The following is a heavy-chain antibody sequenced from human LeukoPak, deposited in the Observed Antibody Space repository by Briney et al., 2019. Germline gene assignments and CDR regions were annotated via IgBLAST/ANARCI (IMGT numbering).Heavy chain of an antibody. Sequence: SETLSLTCTVSGGSISSYYWSWIRQPAGKGLEWIGRIYTSGSTNYNPSLKSRVTMSVDTSKNQFSLKLSSVTAADTAVYYCAREVSEDYDFWSGYSPGAFDIWGQGTMVTVSS. D-gene: IGHD3-3*01. V-gene: IGHV4-4*07. CDR1: GGSISSYY. CDR2: IYTSGST. J-gene: IGHJ3*02. CDR3: AREVSEDYDFWSGYSPGAFDI.